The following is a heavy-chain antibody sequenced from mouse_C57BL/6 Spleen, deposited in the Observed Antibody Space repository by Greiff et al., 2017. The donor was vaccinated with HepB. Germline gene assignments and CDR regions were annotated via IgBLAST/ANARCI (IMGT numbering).Heavy chain of an antibody. CDR1: GYAFTNYL. V-gene: IGHV1-54*01. Sequence: VQLQQSGAELVRPGTSVKVSCKASGYAFTNYLIEWVKQRPGQGLEWIGVINPGSGGTNYNEKFKGKATLTADKSSSPAYMQLSSLTSEDSAVYFCARTHYGSSSFAYWGQGTLVTVSA. D-gene: IGHD1-1*01. J-gene: IGHJ3*01. CDR3: ARTHYGSSSFAY. CDR2: INPGSGGT.